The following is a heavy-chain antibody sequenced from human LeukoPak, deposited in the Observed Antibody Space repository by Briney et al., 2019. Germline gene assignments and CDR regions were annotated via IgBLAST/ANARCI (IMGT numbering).Heavy chain of an antibody. D-gene: IGHD6-13*01. Sequence: GASVKVSCKASGYTFTSYDVNWVRQATGQGLEWMGWMNPNSGNTGYAQKFQGRVTMTRNTSISTAYMELSSLRSEDTAVYYCAREGLYSSSWYYYYYYMDVWGKGTTVTISS. CDR2: MNPNSGNT. CDR1: GYTFTSYD. J-gene: IGHJ6*03. V-gene: IGHV1-8*01. CDR3: AREGLYSSSWYYYYYYMDV.